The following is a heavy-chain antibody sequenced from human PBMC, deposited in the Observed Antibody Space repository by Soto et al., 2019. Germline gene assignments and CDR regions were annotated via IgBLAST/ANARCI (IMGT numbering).Heavy chain of an antibody. V-gene: IGHV4-39*01. Sequence: SETLSLTCTVSSGSISSSNYYWGWIRQPPGKGLEWIGSIYYTGSTYYNPPLKSRVTISVDMSKNQFSLKVTSVTAADTAVYYCASQKYGSGSFVPKWFDPWGQGTLVTVSS. CDR3: ASQKYGSGSFVPKWFDP. J-gene: IGHJ5*02. D-gene: IGHD3-10*01. CDR2: IYYTGST. CDR1: SGSISSSNYY.